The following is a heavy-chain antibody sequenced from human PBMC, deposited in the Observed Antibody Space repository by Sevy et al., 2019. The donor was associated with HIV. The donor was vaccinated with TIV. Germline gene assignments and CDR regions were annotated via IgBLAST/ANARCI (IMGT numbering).Heavy chain of an antibody. CDR3: GREMISMVPGVPDAFDI. CDR1: GFTFGNYW. J-gene: IGHJ3*02. V-gene: IGHV3-74*01. CDR2: INNDGSNT. Sequence: GGSLRLSCAASGFTFGNYWMHWVRQAPGKGLVWISRINNDGSNTNYADSVKRRFTTSRDNAKNTLYLQMNSLRAEDTAVYYCGREMISMVPGVPDAFDIWGQGTMVTVSS. D-gene: IGHD3-10*01.